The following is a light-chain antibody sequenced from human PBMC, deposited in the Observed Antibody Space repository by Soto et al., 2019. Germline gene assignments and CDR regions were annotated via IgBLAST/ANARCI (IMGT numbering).Light chain of an antibody. CDR2: AAS. J-gene: IGKJ2*01. V-gene: IGKV1-39*01. CDR3: QQSYIHPYP. Sequence: DIQMTQSPSSLSASVGDTVTITCRASQSISVHLNWYQQKPGKVPKLLIYAASYLQSGVPSRFSGSGSETDFALTIRSLQPEDFATYYCQQSYIHPYPFGQGTKLEIK. CDR1: QSISVH.